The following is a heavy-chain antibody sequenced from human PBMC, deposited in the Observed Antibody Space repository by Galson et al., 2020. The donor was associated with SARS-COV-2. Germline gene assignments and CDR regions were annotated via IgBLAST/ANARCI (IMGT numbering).Heavy chain of an antibody. V-gene: IGHV5-51*01. J-gene: IGHJ6*02. CDR1: GYSFTSYW. CDR2: IYPGDSDT. Sequence: GESLKISCKGSGYSFTSYWIGWVRQMPGKGLEWMGIIYPGDSDTRYSPSFQGQVTISADNSISTAYLQWSSLKASDTAMYYCARQYSSSWYFDYYGMDVWGQGTTVTVSS. D-gene: IGHD6-13*01. CDR3: ARQYSSSWYFDYYGMDV.